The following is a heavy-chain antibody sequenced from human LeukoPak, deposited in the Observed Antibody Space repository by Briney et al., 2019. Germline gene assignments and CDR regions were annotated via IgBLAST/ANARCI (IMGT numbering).Heavy chain of an antibody. CDR1: GFSFSVYN. V-gene: IGHV3-11*01. CDR2: ISSSGSTK. J-gene: IGHJ4*02. D-gene: IGHD3-10*01. Sequence: PGGSLRLSCAASGFSFSVYNMNWVRQAPGKGLEWVSYISSSGSTKYYADSVKGRFTISRDNAKNSYLQMNSLRAEDTAVYYCARDGHAYGRGSPHYWGQGTLVTVSS. CDR3: ARDGHAYGRGSPHY.